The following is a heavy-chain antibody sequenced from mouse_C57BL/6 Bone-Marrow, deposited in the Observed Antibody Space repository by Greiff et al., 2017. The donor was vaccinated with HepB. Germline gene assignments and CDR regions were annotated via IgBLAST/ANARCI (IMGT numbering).Heavy chain of an antibody. Sequence: LVESGAELVRPGASVTLSCKASGYTFTDYEMHWVKQTPVHGLEWIGAIDPETGGTAYNQKFKGKAILTADKSSSTAYMELRSLTSEDSAVYYCTMRWLLRGFAYWGQGTLVTVSA. CDR2: IDPETGGT. D-gene: IGHD2-3*01. CDR1: GYTFTDYE. CDR3: TMRWLLRGFAY. V-gene: IGHV1-15*01. J-gene: IGHJ3*01.